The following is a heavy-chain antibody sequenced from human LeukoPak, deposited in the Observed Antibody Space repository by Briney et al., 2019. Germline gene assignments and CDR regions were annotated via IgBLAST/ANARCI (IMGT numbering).Heavy chain of an antibody. Sequence: TLSLTCTVSGGSISSGGYYWSWIRQHPGKGLEWIGYIYYSGSTYYNPSLKSRVTISVDTSKNQFSLKLSSVTAADTAVYYCARLYCGGDCLVDYWGQGTLVTVSS. CDR1: GGSISSGGYY. D-gene: IGHD2-21*02. J-gene: IGHJ4*02. CDR2: IYYSGST. V-gene: IGHV4-31*03. CDR3: ARLYCGGDCLVDY.